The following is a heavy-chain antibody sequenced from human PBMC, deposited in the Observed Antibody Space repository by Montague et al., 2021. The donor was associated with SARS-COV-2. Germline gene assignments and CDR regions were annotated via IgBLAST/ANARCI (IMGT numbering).Heavy chain of an antibody. CDR3: AMRGGALDAFDI. D-gene: IGHD4-17*01. CDR2: IYYSGST. V-gene: IGHV4-39*01. J-gene: IGHJ3*02. CDR1: GGSIRTSSYY. Sequence: SETLSLTCTVSGGSIRTSSYYWGWIRQPPRKGPDWIGSIYYSGSTYYNPSLKSRVTISVDTSKNQFSLKLSSVTAADTAVYYCAMRGGALDAFDIWGQGTMVIVSS.